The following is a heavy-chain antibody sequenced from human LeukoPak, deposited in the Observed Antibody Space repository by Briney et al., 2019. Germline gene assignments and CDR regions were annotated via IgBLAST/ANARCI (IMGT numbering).Heavy chain of an antibody. V-gene: IGHV3-48*04. CDR3: ARDIWEYSNFNWFDP. Sequence: GSLRLSRVASGFTLSSHHMNWVRQTPGKGLEWVSYISHTSSNIQYADSVMGRFTISRDNAKNSLYLQMNSLRVEDTAVYYCARDIWEYSNFNWFDPWGQGTLVTVSS. D-gene: IGHD2/OR15-2a*01. J-gene: IGHJ5*02. CDR1: GFTLSSHH. CDR2: ISHTSSNI.